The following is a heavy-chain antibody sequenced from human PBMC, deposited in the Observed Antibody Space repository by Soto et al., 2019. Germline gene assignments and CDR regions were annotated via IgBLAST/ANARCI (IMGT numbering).Heavy chain of an antibody. V-gene: IGHV1-18*04. Sequence: QVQLVQSGAEVKKPGASVKVSCKTSGYTFTKYIISWVRQAPGQGLEWMGWISPYNGNTNYAQKVQGRVTMTTDTSVSTAYMELRSLRSDDTAVYYCAREGVDYVRWFDPWGQGTLVTVSS. CDR1: GYTFTKYI. D-gene: IGHD4-17*01. CDR2: ISPYNGNT. J-gene: IGHJ5*02. CDR3: AREGVDYVRWFDP.